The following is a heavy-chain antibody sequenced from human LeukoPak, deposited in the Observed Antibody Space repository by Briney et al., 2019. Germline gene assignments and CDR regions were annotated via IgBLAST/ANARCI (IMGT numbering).Heavy chain of an antibody. D-gene: IGHD6-6*01. CDR2: IYYSGST. CDR3: ARDSKHSSSSNEDY. CDR1: GGSISSGSYY. V-gene: IGHV4-39*07. J-gene: IGHJ4*02. Sequence: PSETLSLTCTVSGGSISSGSYYWGWIRQPPGKGLEWIGSIYYSGSTYYNPSLKSRVTISVDTSKNQFSLKLSSVTAADTAVYYCARDSKHSSSSNEDYWGQGTLVTVSS.